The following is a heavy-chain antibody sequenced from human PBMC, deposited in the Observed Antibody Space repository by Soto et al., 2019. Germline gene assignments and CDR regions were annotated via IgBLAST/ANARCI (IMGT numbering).Heavy chain of an antibody. CDR3: AKGIDSSGYSDLDY. J-gene: IGHJ4*02. D-gene: IGHD3-22*01. V-gene: IGHV3-30*18. Sequence: GGSLRLSCAASGFTFSSYGMHWVRQAPGKGLEWVAVISYDGSNKYYADSVKGRFTISRDNSKNTLYLQMNSLRAEDTAVYYCAKGIDSSGYSDLDYWGQGTLVTVSS. CDR2: ISYDGSNK. CDR1: GFTFSSYG.